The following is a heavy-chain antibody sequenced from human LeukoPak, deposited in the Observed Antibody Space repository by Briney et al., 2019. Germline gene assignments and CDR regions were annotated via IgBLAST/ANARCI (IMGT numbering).Heavy chain of an antibody. CDR3: ATQILLCHYY. V-gene: IGHV4-34*01. D-gene: IGHD3-10*01. CDR1: GGSFRGYY. J-gene: IGHJ4*02. Sequence: SETLSLTCAVYGGSFRGYYWSWIRQPPGKGLEWIGEINHSGSTNYNPSLKSRVTISVDTSQNQFSLKLSSVTAADTAVYCCATQILLCHYYWGQGTLVTVSS. CDR2: INHSGST.